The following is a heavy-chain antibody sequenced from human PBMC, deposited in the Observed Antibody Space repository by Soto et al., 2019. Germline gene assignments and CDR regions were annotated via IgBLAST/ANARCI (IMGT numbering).Heavy chain of an antibody. CDR1: GGTFSSYI. J-gene: IGHJ6*02. D-gene: IGHD1-26*01. Sequence: ASVKVSCKGSGGTFSSYIISWVRQAPGQGLEWMGGIIPVFGTANYGQKFQGRVTITADESTSTAYMELRSLRSEDTAVYYCARVVVGTTTGYYYGMDVWGQGTTVTVSS. CDR3: ARVVVGTTTGYYYGMDV. CDR2: IIPVFGTA. V-gene: IGHV1-69*13.